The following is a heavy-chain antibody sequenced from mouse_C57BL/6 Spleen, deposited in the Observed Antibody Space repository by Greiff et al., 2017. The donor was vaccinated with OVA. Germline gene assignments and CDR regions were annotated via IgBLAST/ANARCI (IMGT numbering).Heavy chain of an antibody. CDR2: IYPGDGDT. CDR3: ARYDTTVVATDY. V-gene: IGHV1-82*01. Sequence: QVQLQQSGPELVKPGASVKISCKASGYAFSSSWMNWVKQRPGKGLEWIGRIYPGDGDTNYNGKFKGKATLTADKSSSTAYMQLSSLTSEDSAVYFCARYDTTVVATDYWGQGTTLTVSS. D-gene: IGHD1-1*01. J-gene: IGHJ2*01. CDR1: GYAFSSSW.